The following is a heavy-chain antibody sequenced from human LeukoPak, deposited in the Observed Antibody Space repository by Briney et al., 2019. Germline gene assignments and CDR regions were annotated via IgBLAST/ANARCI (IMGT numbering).Heavy chain of an antibody. J-gene: IGHJ4*02. Sequence: ASVKVSCKASGYTFTSYGIIWVRQAPGQGLEWMGWISAYNGNTNYAQKLQGRVTMTTDTYTTTAYMELRSLRSDDTAVYYCARERSSSGSIDYWGQGTLVTVSS. D-gene: IGHD3-22*01. CDR3: ARERSSSGSIDY. V-gene: IGHV1-18*01. CDR1: GYTFTSYG. CDR2: ISAYNGNT.